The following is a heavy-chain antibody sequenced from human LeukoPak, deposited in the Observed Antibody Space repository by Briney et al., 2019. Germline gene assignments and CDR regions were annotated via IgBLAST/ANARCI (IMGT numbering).Heavy chain of an antibody. V-gene: IGHV1-18*01. CDR3: ARDSPPGGYDFWSGYYNWSDP. J-gene: IGHJ5*02. D-gene: IGHD3-3*01. CDR1: GYTFTSYG. CDR2: ISAYNGNT. Sequence: ASVKVSCKASGYTFTSYGISWVRQAPGQGLEWMGWISAYNGNTNYAQKLQSRVTMTTDTSTSTAYMELRSLRSDDTAVYYCARDSPPGGYDFWSGYYNWSDPWGQGTLVAVSS.